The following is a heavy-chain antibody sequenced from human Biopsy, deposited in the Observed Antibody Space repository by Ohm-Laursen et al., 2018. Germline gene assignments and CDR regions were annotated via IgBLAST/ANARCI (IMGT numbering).Heavy chain of an antibody. CDR2: IYNSDTT. D-gene: IGHD1-1*01. V-gene: IGHV4-39*01. Sequence: SETLSLTCTVSGDSISTSTTYYWAWLRQPPGKGLECIGSIYNSDTTFYNPSLKSRVATSVDTSTNQFSLMVSFVTAADTALYYCARHPTGFWFDPWGQGTLVTVSS. J-gene: IGHJ5*02. CDR1: GDSISTSTTYY. CDR3: ARHPTGFWFDP.